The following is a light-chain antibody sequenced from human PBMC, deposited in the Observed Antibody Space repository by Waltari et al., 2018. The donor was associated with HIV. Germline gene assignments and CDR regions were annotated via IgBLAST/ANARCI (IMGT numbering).Light chain of an antibody. V-gene: IGLV1-40*01. CDR3: QSSDSTLSGSV. CDR1: NSTLGTPA. J-gene: IGLJ2*01. Sequence: QSVLTQPPSVSGAPGQRVTLPCTGSNSTLGTPAVHGYQQFPGTAPQLLIYNTNSRPSGVPDRFSGSKSGTSASLAITGLQAEDEADYFCQSSDSTLSGSVFGGGTKLTVL. CDR2: NTN.